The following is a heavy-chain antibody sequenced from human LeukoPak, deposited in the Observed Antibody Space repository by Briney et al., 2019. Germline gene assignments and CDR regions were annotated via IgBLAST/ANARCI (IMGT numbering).Heavy chain of an antibody. CDR2: INPKSGGT. J-gene: IGHJ3*02. D-gene: IGHD1-26*01. V-gene: IGHV1-2*02. Sequence: ASVKVSCKPSGYTFTDYHIYWVRQAPGQGLEFMGWINPKSGGTNYVKKFDGRVTMTRDTSISTVYMDLSGLRSDDTAMYYCVREVGTQALDIWGQGTMVTVSS. CDR3: VREVGTQALDI. CDR1: GYTFTDYH.